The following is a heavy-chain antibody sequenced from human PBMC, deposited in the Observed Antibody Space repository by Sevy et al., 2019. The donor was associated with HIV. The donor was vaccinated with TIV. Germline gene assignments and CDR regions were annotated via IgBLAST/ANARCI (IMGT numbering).Heavy chain of an antibody. D-gene: IGHD2-15*01. CDR2: ISSSSSTI. V-gene: IGHV3-48*02. J-gene: IGHJ6*02. CDR1: GFTFSSYS. Sequence: GGSLRLSCAASGFTFSSYSMNWVRQAPGKGLEWVSYISSSSSTIYYADSVKGRFTISRDNAKNSLYLQMNSLRDEDTAAYYCARPIGDRQYCSGGSCYEVWYYYYGMDVWGQGTTVTVSS. CDR3: ARPIGDRQYCSGGSCYEVWYYYYGMDV.